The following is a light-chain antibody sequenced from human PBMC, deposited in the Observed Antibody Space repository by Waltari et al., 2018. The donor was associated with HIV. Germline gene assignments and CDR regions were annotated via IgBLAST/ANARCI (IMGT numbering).Light chain of an antibody. CDR2: WAS. CDR1: QNVLSSSNNKNY. Sequence: DIVMTQSPDSLVVSLGERATINCNSSQNVLSSSNNKNYLTWYQQKPGQPPRLLIYWASIRESGVPDRFSGSGSGTDFTLTISSLQAEDVAVYYCQQYYATPLTFGGGTKVEI. V-gene: IGKV4-1*01. J-gene: IGKJ4*01. CDR3: QQYYATPLT.